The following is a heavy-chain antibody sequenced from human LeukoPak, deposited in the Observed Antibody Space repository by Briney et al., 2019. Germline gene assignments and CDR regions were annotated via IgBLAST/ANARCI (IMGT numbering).Heavy chain of an antibody. Sequence: GGSLRLSCAASGFTFSNFAMHWVRQAPAKGLGRVAVTSYEGSHRYYADSVKGRFTISRDNSKNTLFLQMNSLRVEDSAVYFCASRAGGTNPFDYWGQGTLVTVSS. D-gene: IGHD6-13*01. CDR2: TSYEGSHR. J-gene: IGHJ4*02. CDR1: GFTFSNFA. V-gene: IGHV3-30*14. CDR3: ASRAGGTNPFDY.